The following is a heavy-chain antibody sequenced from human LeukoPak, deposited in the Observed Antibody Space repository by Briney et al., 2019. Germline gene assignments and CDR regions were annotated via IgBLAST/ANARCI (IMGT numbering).Heavy chain of an antibody. Sequence: ASVTVSCKASGHTSTTYAIHWVRQAPGQGLEWMGWINAGNGNIKYSQKFQGRVTITGDTSASTAYMELSSLRSEDTAVYYCARGYCSSTGCYMDVWGQGTTVT. CDR3: ARGYCSSTGCYMDV. V-gene: IGHV1-3*01. CDR2: INAGNGNI. CDR1: GHTSTTYA. D-gene: IGHD2-2*01. J-gene: IGHJ6*02.